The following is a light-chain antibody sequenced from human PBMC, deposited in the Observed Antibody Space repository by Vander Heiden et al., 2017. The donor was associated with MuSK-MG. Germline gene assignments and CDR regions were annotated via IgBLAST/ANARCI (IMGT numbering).Light chain of an antibody. V-gene: IGKV1-13*02. CDR3: QQCKAYPHT. CDR2: DAS. Sequence: AIQLTQSPSSLSASVGDRVTITCRASQGIGGALAWYRQKAGKAPKLLIYDASSLESGVPSRLRGSGSGTEFTLTISSLQPEDFATYYCQQCKAYPHTFGPGTKSG. J-gene: IGKJ3*01. CDR1: QGIGGA.